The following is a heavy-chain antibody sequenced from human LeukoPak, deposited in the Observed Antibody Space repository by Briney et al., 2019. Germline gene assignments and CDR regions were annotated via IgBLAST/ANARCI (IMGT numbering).Heavy chain of an antibody. CDR1: GFTFSSYG. D-gene: IGHD1-14*01. V-gene: IGHV3-33*01. Sequence: QAGGSLRLSCAASGFTFSSYGMHWVRQAPGKGLEWVAVIWYDGSNKYYADSVKGRFTISRDNSKNTLYLQMNSLRAEDTAVYYCARDQKPYYGMDVWGQGTTVTVSS. CDR3: ARDQKPYYGMDV. J-gene: IGHJ6*02. CDR2: IWYDGSNK.